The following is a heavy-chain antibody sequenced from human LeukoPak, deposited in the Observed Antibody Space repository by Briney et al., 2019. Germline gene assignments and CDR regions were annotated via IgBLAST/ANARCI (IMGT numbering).Heavy chain of an antibody. V-gene: IGHV3-23*01. Sequence: GGSLRLSCAASGLTFSSYGMSWVRQAPGRGLEWVSAISTTGGTAYYADSVRGRFTISRDNSRNTLYLQMNSLRAEDTAIYYCAKNGDRGAYCSGGTCYPYYYYYMDVWGKGTTVTISS. D-gene: IGHD2-15*01. CDR1: GLTFSSYG. J-gene: IGHJ6*03. CDR3: AKNGDRGAYCSGGTCYPYYYYYMDV. CDR2: ISTTGGTA.